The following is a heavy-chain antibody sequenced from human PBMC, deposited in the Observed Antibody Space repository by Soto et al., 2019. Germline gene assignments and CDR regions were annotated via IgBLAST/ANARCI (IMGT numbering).Heavy chain of an antibody. CDR1: GFTFSNYE. J-gene: IGHJ4*02. Sequence: GGSLRLSCLASGFTFSNYEMNWVRQAPEKGLEWVSCISGSGGTIYYADSVKGRFTISRDNAKNSVFLQMNSLRAEDTAVYYCARDQWLSNGYNGPFDYWGQGTLVTVSS. V-gene: IGHV3-48*03. D-gene: IGHD3-22*01. CDR2: ISGSGGTI. CDR3: ARDQWLSNGYNGPFDY.